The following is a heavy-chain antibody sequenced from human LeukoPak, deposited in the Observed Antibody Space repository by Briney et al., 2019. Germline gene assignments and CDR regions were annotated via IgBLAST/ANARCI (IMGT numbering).Heavy chain of an antibody. CDR2: INPNSGGT. CDR1: GYTFTGYY. J-gene: IGHJ6*02. CDR3: ARLNVQTYCSGGSCYETYYYYYGMDV. V-gene: IGHV1-2*02. Sequence: ASVKVCCKASGYTFTGYYMHWVRQAPGQGLEWMGWINPNSGGTNYAQKFQGRVTMTRDTSISTAYMELSRLRSDDTAVYYCARLNVQTYCSGGSCYETYYYYYGMDVWGQGTTVTVSS. D-gene: IGHD2-15*01.